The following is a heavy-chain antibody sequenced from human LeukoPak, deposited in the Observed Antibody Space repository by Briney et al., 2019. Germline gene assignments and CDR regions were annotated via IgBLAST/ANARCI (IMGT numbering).Heavy chain of an antibody. J-gene: IGHJ4*02. D-gene: IGHD3-22*01. CDR1: GYPFSDHY. CDR3: AGSPGRGYYAW. V-gene: IGHV3-72*01. CDR2: TRNKANNYAT. Sequence: GGSLRLSCAVSGYPFSDHYIDWVRQAPGKGLEWVGQTRNKANNYATEYAASIKGRFIISRDDSRNSVYLQMNSLKTEDTAVYYCAGSPGRGYYAWWGQGTLVTVSS.